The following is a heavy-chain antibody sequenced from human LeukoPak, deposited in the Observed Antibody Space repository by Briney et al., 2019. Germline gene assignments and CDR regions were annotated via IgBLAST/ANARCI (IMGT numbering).Heavy chain of an antibody. CDR2: ISGSGGTT. CDR1: GFTFGSYA. D-gene: IGHD2-15*01. V-gene: IGHV3-23*01. CDR3: AKAIGGSCYSSIDS. Sequence: GGSLRLSCAASGFTFGSYAMSWVRQAPGGGLEWVSVISGSGGTTYYADSVKGRFTISRDNSKNTLFLQMDSLRDEDTAIYYCAKAIGGSCYSSIDSWGQGTLVTVSS. J-gene: IGHJ4*02.